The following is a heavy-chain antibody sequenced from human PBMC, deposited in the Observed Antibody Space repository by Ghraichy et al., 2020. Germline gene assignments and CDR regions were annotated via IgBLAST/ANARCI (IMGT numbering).Heavy chain of an antibody. D-gene: IGHD6-13*01. CDR1: GFTFSSYW. CDR2: IKQDGSEK. CDR3: ARDRRYSSSWYAENDAFDL. Sequence: GGSLRLSCAASGFTFSSYWMSWVRQAPGKGLEWVANIKQDGSEKYYVYSVNGRFTISRDNAKNSLYLQMNSLRAEDTAVYYCARDRRYSSSWYAENDAFDLCGHEKMVT. J-gene: IGHJ3*01. V-gene: IGHV3-7*01.